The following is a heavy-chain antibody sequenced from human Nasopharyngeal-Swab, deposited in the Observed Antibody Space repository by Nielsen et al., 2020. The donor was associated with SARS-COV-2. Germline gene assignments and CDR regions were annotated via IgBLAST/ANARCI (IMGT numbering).Heavy chain of an antibody. CDR3: ARSGYSNSDIDY. CDR2: IIPIFGTA. J-gene: IGHJ4*02. CDR1: GGTFSSYA. D-gene: IGHD6-6*01. Sequence: AVKVSCKAAGGTFSSYAISWVRQAPGQGLEWMGGIIPIFGTADYAQKFQDRVTITADESTSTAYMELSSLRSEDTAVYYCARSGYSNSDIDYWGQGTLVTVSS. V-gene: IGHV1-69*13.